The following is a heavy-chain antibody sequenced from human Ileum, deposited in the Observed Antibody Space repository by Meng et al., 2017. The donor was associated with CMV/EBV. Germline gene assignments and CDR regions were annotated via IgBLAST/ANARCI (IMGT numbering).Heavy chain of an antibody. Sequence: PGQGREWMGWINPNRGGTSYAQKFQGRVTMTRETSISTAYMELSRLRSDDTAVYYCARAGKTYYYDSSGYLRLSVFESLGFNYGMDVWGQGTTVTVSS. CDR3: ARAGKTYYYDSSGYLRLSVFESLGFNYGMDV. CDR2: INPNRGGT. V-gene: IGHV1-2*02. J-gene: IGHJ6*02. D-gene: IGHD3-22*01.